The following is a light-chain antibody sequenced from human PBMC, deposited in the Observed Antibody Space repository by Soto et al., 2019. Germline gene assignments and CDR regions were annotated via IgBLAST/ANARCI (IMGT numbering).Light chain of an antibody. J-gene: IGKJ5*01. Sequence: EIVLTQSPATLSLSPGERATLSCRASQSVSSYLAWYQQKPGQAPRLLIYDASNRATGIPARFSGSGSGTDFTLTISSLEPEDFAVYYCQQRSNWAITFGEVTRLEIK. CDR2: DAS. V-gene: IGKV3-11*01. CDR3: QQRSNWAIT. CDR1: QSVSSY.